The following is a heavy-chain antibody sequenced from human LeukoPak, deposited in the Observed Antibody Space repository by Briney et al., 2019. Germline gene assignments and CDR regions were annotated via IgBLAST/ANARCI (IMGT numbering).Heavy chain of an antibody. V-gene: IGHV1-2*02. CDR3: AREHYYDSSGYPNWFDP. CDR1: GYTFTGYY. J-gene: IGHJ5*02. CDR2: INPNSGGT. D-gene: IGHD3-22*01. Sequence: GASVKVSCKASGYTFTGYYMHWVRQAPGQGLEWMGWINPNSGGTNYAQKFQGRVTMTRDTSISTAYMELSRLRSDDTAVYYCAREHYYDSSGYPNWFDPWGQGTLVTVSS.